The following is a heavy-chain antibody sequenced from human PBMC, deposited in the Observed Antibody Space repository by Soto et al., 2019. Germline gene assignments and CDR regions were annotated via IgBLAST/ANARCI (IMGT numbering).Heavy chain of an antibody. CDR3: ARVGVHAVVVAANYYMDV. CDR2: IYYSGST. V-gene: IGHV4-59*01. Sequence: SETLYITCTVSSDSISSYYWSWIRKPPGKGLEWIGYIYYSGSTNYNPSLKSRVTISVDTSKNQFSLKLSSVTAADTAVYYCARVGVHAVVVAANYYMDVWGKGTAVTVSS. J-gene: IGHJ6*03. CDR1: SDSISSYY. D-gene: IGHD2-15*01.